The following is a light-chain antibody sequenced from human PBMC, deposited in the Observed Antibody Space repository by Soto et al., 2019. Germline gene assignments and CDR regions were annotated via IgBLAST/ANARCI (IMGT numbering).Light chain of an antibody. CDR3: QQRRDLLT. Sequence: EIVLTQSPATLSLSPGERATLSCRASQSVGNFLTWYQQKPGRAPRLLIYDASSRATGIPARFSGSGSGTDFTLTISSLEPEDFAVYYCQQRRDLLTFGGGTKVEVK. V-gene: IGKV3-11*01. CDR1: QSVGNF. J-gene: IGKJ4*01. CDR2: DAS.